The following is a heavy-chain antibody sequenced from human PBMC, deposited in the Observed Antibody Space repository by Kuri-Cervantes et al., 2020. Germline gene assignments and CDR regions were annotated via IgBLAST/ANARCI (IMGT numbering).Heavy chain of an antibody. J-gene: IGHJ4*02. CDR2: ISDDGSKK. D-gene: IGHD5-18*01. Sequence: GGSLRLSCAASAFTFSSYAMHWVRPAPGKGLEWVAVISDDGSKKYYADSVRGRFTISRDNSKNTLYLQMNSLRAEDTAVYYCAKALGNRYSYGLDDYWGQGTLVTVSS. CDR3: AKALGNRYSYGLDDY. CDR1: AFTFSSYA. V-gene: IGHV3-30-3*01.